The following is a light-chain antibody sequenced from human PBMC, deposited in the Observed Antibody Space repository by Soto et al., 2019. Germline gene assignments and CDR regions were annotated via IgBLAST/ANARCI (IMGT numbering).Light chain of an antibody. CDR3: QHYGSSPRK. CDR2: GTS. V-gene: IGKV3-20*01. CDR1: QSVSSNY. Sequence: EIVFTHSPCTLSLSPGEPAIFSFMASQSVSSNYLAWYQQKPGQAPRLLIYGTSSRATGIPDRFSGSGSGTDFTLTISRLEPEDFALYYCQHYGSSPRKFGQGTKVDIK. J-gene: IGKJ1*01.